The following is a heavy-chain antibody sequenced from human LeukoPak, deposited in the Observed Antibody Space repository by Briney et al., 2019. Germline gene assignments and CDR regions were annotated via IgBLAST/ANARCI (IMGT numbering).Heavy chain of an antibody. CDR3: ASSPYYDFWSGDNWFDP. CDR1: GGTFSSYT. V-gene: IGHV1-69*02. CDR2: INPILGIA. J-gene: IGHJ5*02. Sequence: GSSVKVSCKASGGTFSSYTISWVRQAPGQGLEWMGRINPILGIANYAQKFQGRVTITADKSTSTAYMELSSLRSEDTAVYYCASSPYYDFWSGDNWFDPWGQGTLVTVSS. D-gene: IGHD3-3*01.